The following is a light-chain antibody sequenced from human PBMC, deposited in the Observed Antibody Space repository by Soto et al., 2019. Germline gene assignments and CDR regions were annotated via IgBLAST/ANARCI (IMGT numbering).Light chain of an antibody. V-gene: IGKV4-1*01. CDR3: QQYYDSPPT. CDR2: WAS. CDR1: QTVLYSSNNKNY. Sequence: DIVMTQSPDSLAVSLGETATFHCKSSQTVLYSSNNKNYLAWYQQKPGQPPKLLIYWASTRESGVPDRFSGXXXXXXXXXXXXXLRAEDVAVYFCQQYYDSPPTFGQGTKLEIK. J-gene: IGKJ2*01.